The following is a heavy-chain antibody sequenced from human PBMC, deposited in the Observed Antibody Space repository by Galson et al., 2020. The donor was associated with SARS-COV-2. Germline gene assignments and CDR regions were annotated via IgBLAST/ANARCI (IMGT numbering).Heavy chain of an antibody. CDR2: INSDGSST. Sequence: GGSLRLSCAASGFTFSSYWMHWVRQAPGKGLVWVSRINSDGSSTSYADSVKGRFTISRDNAKNTLYLQMNSLRAEDTAVYYCARLGQGWTVTTYRYYYYGMDVWGQGTTVTVSS. V-gene: IGHV3-74*01. J-gene: IGHJ6*02. CDR3: ARLGQGWTVTTYRYYYYGMDV. D-gene: IGHD4-17*01. CDR1: GFTFSSYW.